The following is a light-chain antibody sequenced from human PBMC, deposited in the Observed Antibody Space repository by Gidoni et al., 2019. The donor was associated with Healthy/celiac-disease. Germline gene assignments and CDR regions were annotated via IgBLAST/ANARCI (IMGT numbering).Light chain of an antibody. J-gene: IGKJ2*01. V-gene: IGKV2D-29*01. CDR3: MQSIQLPYT. CDR2: EVS. CDR1: QSLLHSDGKTY. Sequence: DMVRTQTPLSRSVTPGQPASISCKYSQSLLHSDGKTYLYLYLQKPGQPPQLLICEVSTRFSGVPDRFSGSGSGTDFTLKISRVEAEDVGVSYCMQSIQLPYTFGQXTKLEI.